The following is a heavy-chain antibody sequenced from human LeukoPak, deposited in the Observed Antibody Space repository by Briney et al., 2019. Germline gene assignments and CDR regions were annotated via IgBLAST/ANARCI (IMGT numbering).Heavy chain of an antibody. CDR3: APSAYDY. CDR2: ISDNGGST. CDR1: GFTFSSYA. Sequence: PGGSLRLSCAASGFTFSSYAMTWVRQAPGKGLEWVSTISDNGGSTYYADSVKGRFTNSRDSSKNTLYLQMNSLRAEDTAAYYCAPSAYDYWGQGTLVTVSS. J-gene: IGHJ4*02. V-gene: IGHV3-23*01.